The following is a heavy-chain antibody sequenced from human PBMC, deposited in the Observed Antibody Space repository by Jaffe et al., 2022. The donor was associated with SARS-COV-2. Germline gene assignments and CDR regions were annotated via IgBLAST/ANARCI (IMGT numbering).Heavy chain of an antibody. V-gene: IGHV3-23*01. CDR2: ISGSGGST. J-gene: IGHJ1*01. D-gene: IGHD3-22*01. Sequence: EVQLLESGGGLVQPGGSLRLSCAASGFTFSSYAMSWVRQAPGKGLEWVSAISGSGGSTYYADSVKGRFTISRDNSKNTLYLQMNSLRAEDTAVYYCAKWNNYYDSSGPKDPYFQHWGQGTLVTVSS. CDR1: GFTFSSYA. CDR3: AKWNNYYDSSGPKDPYFQH.